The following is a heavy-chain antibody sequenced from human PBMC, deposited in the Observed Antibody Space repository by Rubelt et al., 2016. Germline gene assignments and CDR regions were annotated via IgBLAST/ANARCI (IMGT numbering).Heavy chain of an antibody. CDR2: IYYSGTT. V-gene: IGHV4-39*07. Sequence: QLQLQESGPGLVKPSETLSLTCTVSGDSISSSSYFWDWIRQPTGKGLEWIGSIYYSGTTYYNPSLKSQVTISIDKSKNHFSLKMGSLTAAETAGYYCARDPYYYDSSVSPGAFDIWGQGTMVTVSS. CDR1: GDSISSSSYF. J-gene: IGHJ3*02. D-gene: IGHD3-22*01. CDR3: ARDPYYYDSSVSPGAFDI.